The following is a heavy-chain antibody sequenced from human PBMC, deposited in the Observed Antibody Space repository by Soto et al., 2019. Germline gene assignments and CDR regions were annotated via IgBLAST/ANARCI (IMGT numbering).Heavy chain of an antibody. CDR2: ISSGGSSI. CDR1: GVSFRDYD. Sequence: GGSHILSCAASGVSFRDYDVTLIRQAPGKGLEWVSYISSGGSSIYYADSVKGRFTISRDNAKNSLYLQMNSLRAEDTAMYYCASLAIGTIIRGAPDFWGQGTLVTVSS. J-gene: IGHJ4*02. V-gene: IGHV3-11*01. CDR3: ASLAIGTIIRGAPDF. D-gene: IGHD3-10*01.